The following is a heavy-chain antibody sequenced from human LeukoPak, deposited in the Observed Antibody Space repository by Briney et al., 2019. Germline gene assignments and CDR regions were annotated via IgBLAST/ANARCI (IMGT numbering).Heavy chain of an antibody. CDR2: IYHSGST. J-gene: IGHJ6*02. V-gene: IGHV4-4*02. CDR3: ARAPIVATISPYYYYYYGMDV. CDR1: GGSISSSNW. Sequence: SETLSLTCAVSGGSISSSNWWSWVRPPPGKGLEWIGEIYHSGSTNYNPSLKSRVTISVDKSKNQFSLKLSSVTAADTAVYYCARAPIVATISPYYYYYYGMDVWGQGTTVTVSS. D-gene: IGHD5-12*01.